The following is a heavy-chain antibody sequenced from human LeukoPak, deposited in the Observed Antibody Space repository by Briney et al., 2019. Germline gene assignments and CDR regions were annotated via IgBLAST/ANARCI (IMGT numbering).Heavy chain of an antibody. Sequence: GGSLRLSCAVSGFSFSSCAVSWVRQAPGKGLEWVSGISGSGDSTDYADSVKGRFTISRDNSKNTLYLQINSLRAEDTAVYYCARPPSDNLLTGSLYYFDNWGQGTLVTVSS. CDR1: GFSFSSCA. V-gene: IGHV3-23*01. D-gene: IGHD3-9*01. J-gene: IGHJ4*02. CDR3: ARPPSDNLLTGSLYYFDN. CDR2: ISGSGDST.